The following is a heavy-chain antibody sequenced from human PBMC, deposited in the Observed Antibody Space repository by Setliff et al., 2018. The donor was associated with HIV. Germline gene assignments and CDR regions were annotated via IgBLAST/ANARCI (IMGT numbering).Heavy chain of an antibody. V-gene: IGHV3-15*01. D-gene: IGHD5-12*01. CDR3: TTEDPWLRFGH. CDR2: IKSKTDGGKT. Sequence: GGSLRLSCAGTGLSFSNAWLTWVRQAPGKGLEWVARIKSKTDGGKTDYAAAVKGRFTISRDDSKTTLYLQMNSLKTEDTAVYYCTTEDPWLRFGHWGQGTLVTVSS. J-gene: IGHJ5*02. CDR1: GLSFSNAW.